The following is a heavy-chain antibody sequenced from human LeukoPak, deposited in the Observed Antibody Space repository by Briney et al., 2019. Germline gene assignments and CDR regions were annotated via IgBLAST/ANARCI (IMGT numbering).Heavy chain of an antibody. CDR2: ISSSGSTI. J-gene: IGHJ3*02. Sequence: GGSLRLSCAASGFTFSSYEMNWVRQAPGKGLEWVSYISSSGSTIYYADSVKGRFTISRDNAKNSLYLQMNSLRAEDTAVYYCAREGYCSSTSCYADDAFDIWGQGTMVTVSS. CDR3: AREGYCSSTSCYADDAFDI. V-gene: IGHV3-48*03. CDR1: GFTFSSYE. D-gene: IGHD2-2*01.